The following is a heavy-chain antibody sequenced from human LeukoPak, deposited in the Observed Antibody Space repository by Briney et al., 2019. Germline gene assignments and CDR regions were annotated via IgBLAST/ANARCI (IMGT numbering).Heavy chain of an antibody. CDR2: IIPIFGTA. CDR1: GGTFSSYA. CDR3: ATPPVEMATIDIYYFDY. D-gene: IGHD5-24*01. V-gene: IGHV1-69*13. Sequence: SVKVSCKASGGTFSSYAISWVRQAPGQGLEWMGGIIPIFGTANYAQKFQGRVTITADESTSTAYMELSSLRSEDTAVYYCATPPVEMATIDIYYFDYWGQGTLVTVSS. J-gene: IGHJ4*02.